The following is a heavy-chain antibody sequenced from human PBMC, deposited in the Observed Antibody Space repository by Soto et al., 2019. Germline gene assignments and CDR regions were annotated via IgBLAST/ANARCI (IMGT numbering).Heavy chain of an antibody. J-gene: IGHJ4*02. CDR2: ITPFSGDV. V-gene: IGHV1-45*02. Sequence: SVKVSCTASGYTVNSYGISWVRQAPGQALEWIGWITPFSGDVHYAQKFQERVTITRDRSINTAYMQMSSMRSEDTAMYFCASGGAGSGPFTWELPDHWGQGTLFTVSS. CDR1: GYTVNSYG. D-gene: IGHD1-26*01. CDR3: ASGGAGSGPFTWELPDH.